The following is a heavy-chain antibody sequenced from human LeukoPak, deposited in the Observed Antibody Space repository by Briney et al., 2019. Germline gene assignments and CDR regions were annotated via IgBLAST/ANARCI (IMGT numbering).Heavy chain of an antibody. CDR2: INPNSGGT. D-gene: IGHD3-3*02. Sequence: ASVKVSCTASGYTFTGYYMHWVRQAPGEGLEWMGWINPNSGGTNYAQKFQGRVTMTRDTSISTAYMELSRLRSDDTAVYYCATSSGGRIFGVVIAYFDYWGQGTLVTVSS. CDR1: GYTFTGYY. CDR3: ATSSGGRIFGVVIAYFDY. V-gene: IGHV1-2*02. J-gene: IGHJ4*02.